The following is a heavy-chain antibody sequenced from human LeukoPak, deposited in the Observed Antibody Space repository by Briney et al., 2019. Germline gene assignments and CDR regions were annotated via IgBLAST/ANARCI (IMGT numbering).Heavy chain of an antibody. CDR2: ISYDGSNK. J-gene: IGHJ6*03. Sequence: GGSLRLSCAASGFTFSSYAMHWVRQAPGKGLEWVAVISYDGSNKYYADSVKGRFTISRDNSKNTLYLQMNSLRAEDTAVYYCAKVGVRGVIYYYYYMDVWGKGTTVTISS. CDR3: AKVGVRGVIYYYYYMDV. D-gene: IGHD3-10*01. V-gene: IGHV3-30*04. CDR1: GFTFSSYA.